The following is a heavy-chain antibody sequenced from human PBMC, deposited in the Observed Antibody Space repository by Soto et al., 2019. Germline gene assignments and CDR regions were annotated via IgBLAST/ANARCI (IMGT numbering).Heavy chain of an antibody. V-gene: IGHV3-30*18. CDR3: VKEGYAGNSVEWFYFDY. CDR2: DGSKK. CDR1: GFTFSSYG. D-gene: IGHD3-3*01. J-gene: IGHJ4*02. Sequence: QVQLVESGGGVVQPGRSLRLSCAASGFTFSSYGMHWVRQAPGKGLEWVAVDGSKKKYADSVKGRFTTSRDNSKNTVFLQMNSLRAEDTAVYYCVKEGYAGNSVEWFYFDYWGLGTLVTVSS.